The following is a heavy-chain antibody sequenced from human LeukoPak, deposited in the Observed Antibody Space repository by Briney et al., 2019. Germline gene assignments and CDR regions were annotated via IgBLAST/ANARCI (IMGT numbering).Heavy chain of an antibody. D-gene: IGHD3-10*02. J-gene: IGHJ6*04. CDR3: AELGITMIGGV. CDR1: GFTFSSYD. CDR2: ISGSGGST. Sequence: GGSLRLSCAASGFTFSSYDMHWVRQATGKGLEWVSAISGSGGSTYYADSVKGRFTISRDNAKNSLYLQMNSLRAEDTAVYYCAELGITMIGGVWGKGTTVTISS. V-gene: IGHV3-48*03.